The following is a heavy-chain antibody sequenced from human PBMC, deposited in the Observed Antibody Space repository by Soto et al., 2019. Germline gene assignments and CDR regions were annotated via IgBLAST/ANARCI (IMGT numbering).Heavy chain of an antibody. V-gene: IGHV1-3*01. CDR1: GYTFTSYA. J-gene: IGHJ3*02. D-gene: IGHD5-18*01. CDR2: INAGNGNT. Sequence: ASVKVSCKASGYTFTSYAIHWVLQAPGQRLEWMGWINAGNGNTKYSQKFQGRVTITRDTSASTAYMELSSLRSEDTAVYYCARGGWLGDPRRGAFDIWGQGTMVTVSS. CDR3: ARGGWLGDPRRGAFDI.